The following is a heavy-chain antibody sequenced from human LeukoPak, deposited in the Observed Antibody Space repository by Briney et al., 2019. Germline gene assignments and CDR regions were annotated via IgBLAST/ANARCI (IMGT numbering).Heavy chain of an antibody. Sequence: GGSLRLSCAASGFTFSIHWMTWVRQAPGKGLEWVAVISYDGSNKYYADSVKGRFTISRDNSKNTLYLQMNSLRAEDTAVYYCARTGLNYYDSSGTHSGTFDIWGQGTMVTVSS. D-gene: IGHD3-22*01. CDR2: ISYDGSNK. CDR3: ARTGLNYYDSSGTHSGTFDI. V-gene: IGHV3-30-3*01. CDR1: GFTFSIHW. J-gene: IGHJ3*02.